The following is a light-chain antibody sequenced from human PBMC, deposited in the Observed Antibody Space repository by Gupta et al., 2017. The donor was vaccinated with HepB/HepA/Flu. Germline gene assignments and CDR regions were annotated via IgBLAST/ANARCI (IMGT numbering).Light chain of an antibody. Sequence: DFVMTQSPDSLAVSLGERATINCKSSPSVLYNSNNKNYLAWYQQKPGQPPKLLIYWASTRESGVPDRFSGSGSGTDFTLTISSLQAEDVAVYYCQQYYSNPLTFGAGTRVEIK. CDR3: QQYYSNPLT. J-gene: IGKJ4*01. CDR1: PSVLYNSNNKNY. V-gene: IGKV4-1*01. CDR2: WAS.